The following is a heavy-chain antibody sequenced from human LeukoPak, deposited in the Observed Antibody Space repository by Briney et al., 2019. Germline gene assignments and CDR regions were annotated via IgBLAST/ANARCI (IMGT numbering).Heavy chain of an antibody. D-gene: IGHD3-10*01. CDR3: ARDLIWDGDPDGRDF. CDR2: INQDGNKK. CDR1: GFTVSSNY. Sequence: QPGGSLRLSCAASGFTVSSNYMSWVRQAPGMGLEWVANINQDGNKKYYVDSVRGRFTISRDNAKNSLYLQMNGLRAEDTAVYYCARDLIWDGDPDGRDFWGQGTLVSVSS. V-gene: IGHV3-7*01. J-gene: IGHJ4*02.